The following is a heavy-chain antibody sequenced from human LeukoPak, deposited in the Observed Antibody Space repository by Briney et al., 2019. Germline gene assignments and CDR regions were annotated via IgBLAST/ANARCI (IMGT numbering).Heavy chain of an antibody. Sequence: PSETLSLTCTVSGGSISSYYWSWIRQPPGKGLEWIGYIYYSGSTNYNPSLKSRVTISVDTSKNQFSLKLSSVTAADTAVYYCARVEDYYDSSGYYYPNYFDYWGQGTLVTVSS. CDR3: ARVEDYYDSSGYYYPNYFDY. CDR1: GGSISSYY. V-gene: IGHV4-59*01. D-gene: IGHD3-22*01. CDR2: IYYSGST. J-gene: IGHJ4*02.